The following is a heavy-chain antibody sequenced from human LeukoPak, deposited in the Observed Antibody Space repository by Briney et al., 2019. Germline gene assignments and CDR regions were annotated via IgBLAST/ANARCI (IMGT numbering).Heavy chain of an antibody. CDR3: ARGFASSSSAY. CDR1: GGSISSGGCY. D-gene: IGHD6-13*01. J-gene: IGHJ4*02. CDR2: IYYSGST. Sequence: PSETLSLTCTVSGGSISSGGCYWSWTRQHPGKGLEWIGYIYYSGSTYYNPSLKSRVTISVDTSKNQFSLKLSSVTAADTAVYYCARGFASSSSAYWGQGTLVTVSS. V-gene: IGHV4-31*03.